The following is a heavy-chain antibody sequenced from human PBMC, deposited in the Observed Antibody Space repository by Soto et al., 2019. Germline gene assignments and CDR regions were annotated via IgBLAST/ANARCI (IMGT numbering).Heavy chain of an antibody. CDR2: INPSGGST. CDR1: GYTFTSYY. D-gene: IGHD3-10*01. V-gene: IGHV1-46*01. J-gene: IGHJ6*02. Sequence: GASLKVSCKASGYTFTSYYMHWVRQAPGQGLEWMGIINPSGGSTSYSPSFQGHVTISVDTSSSTAYLQWSSLKASDTAMYYCARPPLPGFGKYAMDVWGQGTTVTVSS. CDR3: ARPPLPGFGKYAMDV.